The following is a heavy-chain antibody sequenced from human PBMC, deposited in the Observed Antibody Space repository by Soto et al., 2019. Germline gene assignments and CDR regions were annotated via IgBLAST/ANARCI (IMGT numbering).Heavy chain of an antibody. CDR2: IYYSGST. CDR1: GGSISSGGYY. Sequence: LSLTCTVSGGSISSGGYYWSWIRQHPGKGLEWIGYIYYSGSTYYNPSLKSRVTISVDTSKNQFSLKLSSVTAADTAVYYCARDVAGCSGGSCDLVYGMDVWGQGTTVIVSS. J-gene: IGHJ6*02. D-gene: IGHD2-15*01. CDR3: ARDVAGCSGGSCDLVYGMDV. V-gene: IGHV4-31*03.